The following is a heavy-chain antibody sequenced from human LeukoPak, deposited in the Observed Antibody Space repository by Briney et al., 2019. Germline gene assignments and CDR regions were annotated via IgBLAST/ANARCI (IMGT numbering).Heavy chain of an antibody. CDR1: GYTFTGYY. D-gene: IGHD6-19*01. Sequence: ASVKVSCKASGYTFTGYYMHWVRQAPGQGLEWMGWINPNRGGTNYAQKFQGRVTMTRDTSISTAYVELSRLRSDDTAVYYCARHSSGWSDYYYYYMDVWGKGTTVTISS. CDR3: ARHSSGWSDYYYYYMDV. J-gene: IGHJ6*03. V-gene: IGHV1-2*02. CDR2: INPNRGGT.